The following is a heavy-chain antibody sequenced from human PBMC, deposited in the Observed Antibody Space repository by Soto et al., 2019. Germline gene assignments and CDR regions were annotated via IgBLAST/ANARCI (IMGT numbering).Heavy chain of an antibody. J-gene: IGHJ4*02. Sequence: SVKASCKTSGGTFSYDIITWVRQAPGQGLEWMGRINPRHDTTKNPQKFQGRVTITRDTSASTAYMEVSSLRSEDTAVYYCARAAYYYDSSGYYPGDYWGQGSLVTVAS. V-gene: IGHV1-69*08. CDR2: INPRHDTT. CDR1: GGTFSYDI. CDR3: ARAAYYYDSSGYYPGDY. D-gene: IGHD3-22*01.